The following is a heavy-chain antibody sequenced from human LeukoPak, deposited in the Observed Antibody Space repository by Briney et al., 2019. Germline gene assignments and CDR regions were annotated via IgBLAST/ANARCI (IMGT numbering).Heavy chain of an antibody. CDR3: ARDRGGLDP. CDR2: ILPIFGTA. D-gene: IGHD4-23*01. CDR1: GGTVGSYV. J-gene: IGHJ5*02. V-gene: IGHV1-69*01. Sequence: GSSVKVSCKTSGGTVGSYVISWVRQAPGQGLDWMGGILPIFGTADYAQKFQGRVTITADESTNTAYMELKSLTSEDTAVYYCARDRGGLDPWGQGTLVTVSS.